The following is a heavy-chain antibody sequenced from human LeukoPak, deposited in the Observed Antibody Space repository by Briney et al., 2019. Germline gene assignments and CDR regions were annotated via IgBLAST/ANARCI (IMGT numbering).Heavy chain of an antibody. J-gene: IGHJ4*02. CDR3: ARAPHPYCSGGNCIYFDY. D-gene: IGHD2-15*01. V-gene: IGHV3-21*01. CDR1: GFTFSNFW. CDR2: ISSSSSYI. Sequence: PGGSLRLSCAAAGFTFSNFWMSWVRQAPGKGLEWVSSISSSSSYIYYTDSVKGRFTLSRDNAKKSLYLQMNSLRAEDTAVYYCARAPHPYCSGGNCIYFDYWGQGTLVTVSS.